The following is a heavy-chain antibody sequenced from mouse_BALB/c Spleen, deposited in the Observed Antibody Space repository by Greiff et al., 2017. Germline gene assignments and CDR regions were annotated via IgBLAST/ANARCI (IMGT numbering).Heavy chain of an antibody. CDR1: GFNIKDTY. CDR2: IDPANGNT. Sequence: EVQLQQSGAELVKPGASVKLSCTASGFNIKDTYMHWVKQRPEQGLEWIGRIDPANGNTKYDPKFQGKATITADTSSNTAYLQLSSLTSEDTAVYYCARSGWLLRTYAMDYWGQGTSVTVSS. J-gene: IGHJ4*01. D-gene: IGHD2-3*01. V-gene: IGHV14-3*02. CDR3: ARSGWLLRTYAMDY.